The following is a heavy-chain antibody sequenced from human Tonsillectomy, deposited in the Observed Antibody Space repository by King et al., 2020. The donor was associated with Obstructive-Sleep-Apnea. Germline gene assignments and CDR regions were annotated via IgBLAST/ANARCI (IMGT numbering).Heavy chain of an antibody. V-gene: IGHV2-26*01. CDR3: ARILVRSIAAGGTGWGCDWFDP. D-gene: IGHD6-13*01. CDR1: GFSLSNARMG. CDR2: IFSNDEK. Sequence: VTLKESGPVLVKPTETLTLTCTVSGFSLSNARMGVSWIRQPPGKALEWLAHIFSNDEKSYSTSLKSRLTISKDTSKSQVVLTMTNMDPVDTATYYCARILVRSIAAGGTGWGCDWFDPWGQGTLVTVSS. J-gene: IGHJ5*02.